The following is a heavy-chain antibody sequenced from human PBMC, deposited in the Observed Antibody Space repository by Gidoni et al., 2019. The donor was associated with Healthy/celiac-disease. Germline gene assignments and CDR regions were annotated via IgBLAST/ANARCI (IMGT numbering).Heavy chain of an antibody. CDR1: GGSISSSRYY. CDR2: ISYSGST. V-gene: IGHV4-39*01. J-gene: IGHJ5*02. Sequence: QLQLQESGPGLVKPSETLSLTCTVSGGSISSSRYYWGWIRQPPGKGLGWIGSISYSGSTYDNPSLKSRVTISVDTSKNQFYLKLSSVTAADTAVYYCARLVGTVVEKVPGVGWFDPWGQGTLVTVSS. CDR3: ARLVGTVVEKVPGVGWFDP. D-gene: IGHD2-15*01.